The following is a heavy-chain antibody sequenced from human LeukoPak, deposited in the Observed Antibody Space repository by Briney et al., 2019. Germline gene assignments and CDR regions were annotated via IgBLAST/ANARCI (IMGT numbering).Heavy chain of an antibody. Sequence: GASVKVSCKASGYTFTGYYMHWVRQAPGQGLEWMGWINPNSGGINYAQKFQGRVTMTRDTSISTAYMELSRLRSDDTAVYYCARDLCSSTSCYFPLSSSWPEIDYWGQGTLVTVSS. CDR2: INPNSGGI. J-gene: IGHJ4*02. D-gene: IGHD2-2*01. CDR1: GYTFTGYY. V-gene: IGHV1-2*02. CDR3: ARDLCSSTSCYFPLSSSWPEIDY.